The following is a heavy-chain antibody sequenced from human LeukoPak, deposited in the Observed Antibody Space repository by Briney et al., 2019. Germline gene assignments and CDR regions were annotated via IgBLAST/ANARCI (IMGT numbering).Heavy chain of an antibody. J-gene: IGHJ4*02. CDR2: ITSSSTV. D-gene: IGHD2-15*01. CDR1: GFTFNNYS. CDR3: ARDYCSGPKCYFIDY. V-gene: IGHV3-48*04. Sequence: PGGSLRLSCAASGFTFNNYSMNWVRQAPGKGLEWVSYITSSSTVYYAGSVKGRFTISRDNAKNSLFLQMNSLRAEDTAVYYCARDYCSGPKCYFIDYWGQGALVTVSS.